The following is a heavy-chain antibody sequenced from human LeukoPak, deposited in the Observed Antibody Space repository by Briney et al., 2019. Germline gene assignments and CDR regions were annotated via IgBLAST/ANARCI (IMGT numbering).Heavy chain of an antibody. CDR1: GGTFSSYA. CDR2: IIPIFGTA. Sequence: SVKVSCKASGGTFSSYAISWVRQAPGQGLEWMGGIIPIFGTANYAQKFQGRVTITADESTSTAYMELSSLRSEDTAEYYCASPGIAVAGFDYWGQGTLVTVSS. CDR3: ASPGIAVAGFDY. J-gene: IGHJ4*02. V-gene: IGHV1-69*13. D-gene: IGHD6-19*01.